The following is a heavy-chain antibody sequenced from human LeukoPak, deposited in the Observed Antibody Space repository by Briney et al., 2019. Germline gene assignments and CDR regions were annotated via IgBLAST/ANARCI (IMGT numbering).Heavy chain of an antibody. Sequence: PSETLSLTCTVSGGSISSYYWGWIRQPPGKGLVWIGYIYYSGSTNYNPSLKSRVTISVDTSKNQFSLKLSSVTAADTSGYYCALSDQPSFGYWGQGTLVTVSS. V-gene: IGHV4-59*01. CDR3: ALSDQPSFGY. CDR2: IYYSGST. CDR1: GGSISSYY. D-gene: IGHD2-2*01. J-gene: IGHJ4*02.